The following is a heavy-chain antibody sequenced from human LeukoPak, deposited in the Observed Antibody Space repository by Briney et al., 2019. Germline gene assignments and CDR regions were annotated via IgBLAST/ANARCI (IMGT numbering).Heavy chain of an antibody. CDR3: ATLSGSYVPFDY. CDR1: GGTFSSYA. J-gene: IGHJ4*02. Sequence: GASVKVSCKASGGTFSSYAISWVRQAPGQGLEWMGRIIPILGIANYAQKFQGRVAITADKSTSTAYMELSSLRSEDTAVYYCATLSGSYVPFDYWGQGTLVTVSS. D-gene: IGHD1-26*01. CDR2: IIPILGIA. V-gene: IGHV1-69*04.